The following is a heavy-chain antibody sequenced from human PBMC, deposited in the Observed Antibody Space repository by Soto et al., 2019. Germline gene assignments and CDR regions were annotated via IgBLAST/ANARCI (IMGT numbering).Heavy chain of an antibody. Sequence: PGGSLRLSCAASGFTFSSYAMHWVRQAPGKGLEWVAVISYDVSNKYYADSVKGRFTISRDNSKNTLYLQMNSLRAEDTAVYYCAREALNSSEFDYWGQGTLVTVS. D-gene: IGHD6-19*01. CDR2: ISYDVSNK. CDR1: GFTFSSYA. J-gene: IGHJ4*02. V-gene: IGHV3-30-3*01. CDR3: AREALNSSEFDY.